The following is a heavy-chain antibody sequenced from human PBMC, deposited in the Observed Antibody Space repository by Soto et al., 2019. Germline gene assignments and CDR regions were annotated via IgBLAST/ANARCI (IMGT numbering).Heavy chain of an antibody. V-gene: IGHV5-51*01. CDR2: IYPGDSDT. Sequence: GESLKISCKGSGYSFTSYWIGWVRRMPGKGLEWMGIIYPGDSDTRYSPSFQGQVTISADKSISTAYLQWSSLKASDTAMYYCARSPRDVLRCIGELSINPGFDEWGQGTLVTVSS. CDR3: ARSPRDVLRCIGELSINPGFDE. CDR1: GYSFTSYW. J-gene: IGHJ4*02. D-gene: IGHD3-10*01.